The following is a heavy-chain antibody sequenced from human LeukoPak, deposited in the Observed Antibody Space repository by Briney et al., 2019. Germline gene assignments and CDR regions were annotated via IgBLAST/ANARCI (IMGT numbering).Heavy chain of an antibody. CDR3: VSTFHSSGWPEVYY. CDR2: ISSSSSYI. D-gene: IGHD6-19*01. V-gene: IGHV3-21*01. CDR1: GFTFSSYS. Sequence: PGGSLRLSCAASGFTFSSYSMNWVRQAPGKGLEWVSSISSSSSYIYYADSVRGRFTISRDNAKNSLYLQMNSQRAEDTAVYYCVSTFHSSGWPEVYYWGQGTLVTVSS. J-gene: IGHJ4*02.